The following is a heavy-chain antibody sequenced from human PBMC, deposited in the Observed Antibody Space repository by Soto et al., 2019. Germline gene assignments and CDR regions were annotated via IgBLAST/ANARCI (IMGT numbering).Heavy chain of an antibody. D-gene: IGHD4-17*01. CDR3: AKAQSMTTVTSDAFDI. CDR2: ISGSGGST. J-gene: IGHJ3*02. Sequence: GGSLRLSCAASGFTFSSYAMSWVRQAPGKGLEWVSAISGSGGSTYYADSVKGRFTISRDNSKNSLYLQMNSLRAEDTALYYCAKAQSMTTVTSDAFDIWGQGTMVTVSS. V-gene: IGHV3-23*01. CDR1: GFTFSSYA.